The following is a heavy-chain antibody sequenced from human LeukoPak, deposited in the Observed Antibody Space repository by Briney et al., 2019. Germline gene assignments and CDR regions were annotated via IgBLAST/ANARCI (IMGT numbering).Heavy chain of an antibody. Sequence: GGSLTLSCAASGFTFSYHWMTWVRQAPGKGLEWVANIKNDGTVKNYVDSVKGRFTISRDNAKNSLYLQMNGLRAEDTGVYYCAKDSYSKGDYWGQGVLVTVSS. CDR2: IKNDGTVK. J-gene: IGHJ4*02. CDR1: GFTFSYHW. V-gene: IGHV3-7*01. D-gene: IGHD5-18*01. CDR3: AKDSYSKGDY.